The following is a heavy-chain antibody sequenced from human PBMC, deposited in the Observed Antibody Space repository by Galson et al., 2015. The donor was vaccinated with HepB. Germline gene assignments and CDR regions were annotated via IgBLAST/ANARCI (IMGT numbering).Heavy chain of an antibody. D-gene: IGHD3-3*01. J-gene: IGHJ6*03. V-gene: IGHV4-61*02. Sequence: TLSLTCTVSGGSISSGSYYWSWIRQPAGKGLEWIGRIYTSGSTNYNPSLKSRVTMSVDTSKNQFSLKLSSVTAADTAVYYCARDRVVIIQGYYYYYMDVWGKGTTVTVSS. CDR2: IYTSGST. CDR3: ARDRVVIIQGYYYYYMDV. CDR1: GGSISSGSYY.